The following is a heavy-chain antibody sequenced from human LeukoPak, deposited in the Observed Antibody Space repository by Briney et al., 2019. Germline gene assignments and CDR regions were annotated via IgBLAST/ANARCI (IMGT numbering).Heavy chain of an antibody. Sequence: PGGSLRLSCAASGFTFDDSAMHWVRQAPGKGLEWVSAINWDGGSTYYADSVKGRFTISRDNSKNSLYLQMKSLRTEDTALYYCSKDQYSSGWFEPSFDYWGQGTLVTVSS. D-gene: IGHD6-19*01. CDR3: SKDQYSSGWFEPSFDY. J-gene: IGHJ4*02. V-gene: IGHV3-43D*03. CDR1: GFTFDDSA. CDR2: INWDGGST.